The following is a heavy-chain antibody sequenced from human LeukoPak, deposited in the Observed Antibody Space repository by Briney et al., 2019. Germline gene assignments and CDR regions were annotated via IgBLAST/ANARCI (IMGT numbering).Heavy chain of an antibody. V-gene: IGHV1-18*01. CDR3: ARSLFFGLDTAYGMDV. CDR1: GYTFTSYG. Sequence: ASVKVSCKASGYTFTSYGISWERQAPGQGLEWMGWISAYNGNTNYAQKLQGRVTMTTDTSTSTAYMELRSLRFDDTAVYYCARSLFFGLDTAYGMDVWGQGTTVTVSS. CDR2: ISAYNGNT. J-gene: IGHJ6*02. D-gene: IGHD3/OR15-3a*01.